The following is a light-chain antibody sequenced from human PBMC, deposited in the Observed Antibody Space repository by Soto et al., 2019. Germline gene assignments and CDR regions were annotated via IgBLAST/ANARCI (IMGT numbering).Light chain of an antibody. CDR2: AAS. CDR1: QSISSH. CDR3: QQSHSAPLT. Sequence: QMTQSPSSLFASVGDRVTITCRASQSISSHLNWYQQKVGQTPRLLIYAASTLQSEVPPRFRGSGSGTESTLTISGLQREDFATYYCQQSHSAPLTFGGGTKIQI. V-gene: IGKV1-39*01. J-gene: IGKJ4*01.